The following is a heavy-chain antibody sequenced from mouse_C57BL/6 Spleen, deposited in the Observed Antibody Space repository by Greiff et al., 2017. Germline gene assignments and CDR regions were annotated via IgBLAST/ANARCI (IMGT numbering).Heavy chain of an antibody. CDR2: INPYNGGT. CDR1: GYTFTDYY. CDR3: ARPGTGDYFDY. V-gene: IGHV1-19*01. Sequence: EVKLVESGPVLVKPGASVKMSCKASGYTFTDYYMNWVQQSHGKSLEWIGVINPYNGGTSYNQKFKGKATLTVDKSSSTAYMELNSLTSEDSAVYYCARPGTGDYFDYWGQGTTLTVSS. J-gene: IGHJ2*01. D-gene: IGHD3-3*01.